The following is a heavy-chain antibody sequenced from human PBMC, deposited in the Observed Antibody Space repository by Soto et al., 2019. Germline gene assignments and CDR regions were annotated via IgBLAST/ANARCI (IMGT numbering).Heavy chain of an antibody. D-gene: IGHD1-26*01. Sequence: QVQLVQSGAEVKRPGASVNVSCKASGYAFTSYDINWVRQATGQGLEWMGWMNPNSGNTGYAQKFQGRVTMTSNTSISTAYRELSSLRSEDTAVYYCARESVGWFDPWGQGTLVTVSS. CDR2: MNPNSGNT. V-gene: IGHV1-8*01. CDR1: GYAFTSYD. CDR3: ARESVGWFDP. J-gene: IGHJ5*02.